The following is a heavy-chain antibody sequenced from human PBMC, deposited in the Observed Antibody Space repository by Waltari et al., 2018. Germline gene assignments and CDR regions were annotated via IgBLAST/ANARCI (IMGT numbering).Heavy chain of an antibody. CDR3: ARAYDSGSYLFDY. V-gene: IGHV4-61*02. Sequence: QVQLQESGPGLVKPSQTLSLTCTVSGGSISSGSYYWSWIRQPAGKGLEWIGRSYTSGSTNYNPSLKSRVTISVDTSKNQFSLKLSSVTAADTAVYYCARAYDSGSYLFDYWGQGTLVTVSS. CDR2: SYTSGST. J-gene: IGHJ4*02. D-gene: IGHD1-26*01. CDR1: GGSISSGSYY.